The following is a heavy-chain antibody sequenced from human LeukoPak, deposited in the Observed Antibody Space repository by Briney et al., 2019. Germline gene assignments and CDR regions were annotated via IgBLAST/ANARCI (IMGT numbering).Heavy chain of an antibody. CDR2: IFPDDSDT. CDR3: ARGGAVGNSPYSMDV. V-gene: IGHV5-51*01. CDR1: GYTFTNHW. D-gene: IGHD1-26*01. J-gene: IGHJ6*02. Sequence: HGESLKISCKASGYTFTNHWIAWVRQMPGKGLAWMGIIFPDDSDTRYSPSFEGQVTISAAKSTGTAYLQWSSLEASDTATYYCARGGAVGNSPYSMDVWGQGTRVTVSS.